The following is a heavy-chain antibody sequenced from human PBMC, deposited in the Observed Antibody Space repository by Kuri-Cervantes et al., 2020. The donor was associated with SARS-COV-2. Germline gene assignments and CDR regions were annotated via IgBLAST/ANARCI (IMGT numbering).Heavy chain of an antibody. CDR2: ISYDGSNK. CDR1: AFTFSSYA. J-gene: IGHJ1*01. D-gene: IGHD6-13*01. V-gene: IGHV3-30-3*01. Sequence: SLKISCAASAFTFSSYAMHWVRQAPGKGLEWVAVISYDGSNKYYADSVKGRFTISRDNSKNTLYLQMNSLRAEDTAVYYCARARAAAGTFIEYFQHWGQGTLVTVSS. CDR3: ARARAAAGTFIEYFQH.